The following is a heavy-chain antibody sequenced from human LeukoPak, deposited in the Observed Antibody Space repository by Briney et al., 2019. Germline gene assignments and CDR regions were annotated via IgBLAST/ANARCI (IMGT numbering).Heavy chain of an antibody. CDR2: ISYSSSAI. J-gene: IGHJ4*02. V-gene: IGHV3-48*02. CDR3: ARDSYGSSGYYYVSDY. CDR1: GFTFSTYS. Sequence: PGGSLRRSCAASGFTFSTYSMNWVRQAPGKGLEWVSYISYSSSAIYYADSVKGRFTISRDNAKNSLYLRMNSLRDEDTAVYYCARDSYGSSGYYYVSDYWGQGTLVTVSS. D-gene: IGHD3-22*01.